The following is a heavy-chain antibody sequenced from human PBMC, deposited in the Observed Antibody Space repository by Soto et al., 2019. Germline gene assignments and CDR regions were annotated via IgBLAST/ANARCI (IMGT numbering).Heavy chain of an antibody. D-gene: IGHD3-3*01. CDR2: ICWDDDK. CDR3: AHRVLRTVFGLVTTTAIYFDF. CDR1: GFSLTTSGVG. J-gene: IGHJ4*02. V-gene: IGHV2-5*02. Sequence: QITLNESGPTVVRPTETLTLTCRFSGFSLTTSGVGVGWIRQSPGKAPEWLALICWDDDKRYSASLKSRLTITKDTSKNQGVLTVSDLDPTDTATYYCAHRVLRTVFGLVTTTAIYFDFWGQGTPVAVSS.